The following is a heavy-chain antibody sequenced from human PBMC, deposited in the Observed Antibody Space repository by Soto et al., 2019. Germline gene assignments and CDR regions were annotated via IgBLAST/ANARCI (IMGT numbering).Heavy chain of an antibody. CDR3: ARVFKAARRAYYYYYYMDV. Sequence: ASVKVSCKASGYTFTSYDINWVRQATGQELEWMGWMNPNSGNTGYAQKFQGRVTMTRNTSISTAYMELSSLRSEDTAVYYCARVFKAARRAYYYYYYMDVWGKGTTVTVSS. J-gene: IGHJ6*03. V-gene: IGHV1-8*01. CDR1: GYTFTSYD. D-gene: IGHD6-6*01. CDR2: MNPNSGNT.